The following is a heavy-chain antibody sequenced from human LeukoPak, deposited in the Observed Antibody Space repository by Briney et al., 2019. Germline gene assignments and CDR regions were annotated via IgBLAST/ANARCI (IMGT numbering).Heavy chain of an antibody. J-gene: IGHJ6*04. D-gene: IGHD1-1*01. CDR3: ARDVIGRPEERYYYYYGMDV. CDR1: GGTFSSYT. V-gene: IGHV1-69*04. Sequence: GASVKVSRKGSGGTFSSYTISGVRQAPGQGREWMGKIIPILGIANYAQKFQGRVTLIADKSPSTAYMELSSLKSEDTAVYCCARDVIGRPEERYYYYYGMDVWGGGTTVTVSS. CDR2: IIPILGIA.